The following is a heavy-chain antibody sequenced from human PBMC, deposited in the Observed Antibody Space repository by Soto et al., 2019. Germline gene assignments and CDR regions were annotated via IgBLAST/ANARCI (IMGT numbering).Heavy chain of an antibody. CDR3: TRAYFYDSSGYFQRAFDI. J-gene: IGHJ3*02. Sequence: EVQLVESGGGLVQPGGSLRLSCAASGFTFSDHYMDWVRQAPGKGLEWVGRSRNRANSYSTEYAASVKGRFIISRDDSKNSVYLQVNSLKTEDTAVYYCTRAYFYDSSGYFQRAFDIWGQGTLVTVSS. CDR2: SRNRANSYST. CDR1: GFTFSDHY. V-gene: IGHV3-72*01. D-gene: IGHD3-22*01.